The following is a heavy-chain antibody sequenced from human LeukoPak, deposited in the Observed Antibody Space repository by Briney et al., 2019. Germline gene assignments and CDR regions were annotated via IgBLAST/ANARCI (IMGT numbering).Heavy chain of an antibody. CDR2: IHPSGGST. CDR1: GYTFTNYY. J-gene: IGHJ5*02. V-gene: IGHV1-46*01. CDR3: ARDSTTSSLADP. D-gene: IGHD2-2*01. Sequence: ASVKLSCTASGYTFTNYYLHWVRQAPGQGLEWMGIIHPSGGSTAYAQKFQGRVTMTRDTSTSTVYMELSSLRSEDTAVYYCARDSTTSSLADPWGQGTLVTVSS.